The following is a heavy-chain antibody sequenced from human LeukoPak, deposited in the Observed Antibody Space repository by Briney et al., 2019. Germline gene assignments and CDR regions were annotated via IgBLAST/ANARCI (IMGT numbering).Heavy chain of an antibody. CDR3: ARTYGGYTPFDI. CDR1: GVSISSSSYY. V-gene: IGHV4-39*01. Sequence: SETLSLTCTVSGVSISSSSYYWGWIRQPPGKGLEWIGSIYYSGSTYYNPSLKSRVTISVDTSKNQFSLKLSSVTAADTAVYYCARTYGGYTPFDIWGQGTMVTASS. J-gene: IGHJ3*02. D-gene: IGHD3-16*02. CDR2: IYYSGST.